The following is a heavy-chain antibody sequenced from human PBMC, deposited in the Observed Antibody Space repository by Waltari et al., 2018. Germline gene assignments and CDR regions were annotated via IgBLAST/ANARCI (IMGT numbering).Heavy chain of an antibody. Sequence: QVQLVESGGGVVQPGRSLRLSCAAPAFTYRTSIIHWVRQAPGKGLEWVAAMSYDGFSKYYADSVKGRLAIGRDDSQNTVYLQANSLTTEDTAVYYCGREGGTSGYSGYLDTWGQGTLVTVSS. CDR2: MSYDGFSK. J-gene: IGHJ4*02. V-gene: IGHV3-30*01. CDR1: AFTYRTSI. CDR3: GREGGTSGYSGYLDT. D-gene: IGHD2-15*01.